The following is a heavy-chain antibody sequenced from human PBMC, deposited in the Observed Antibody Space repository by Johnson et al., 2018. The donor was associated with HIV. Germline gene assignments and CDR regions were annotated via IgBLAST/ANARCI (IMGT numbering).Heavy chain of an antibody. CDR3: VKDRHHRFDRWAFDL. V-gene: IGHV3-30-3*01. CDR2: ISYDGSNK. J-gene: IGHJ3*01. CDR1: GFTFSSYA. D-gene: IGHD2-15*01. Sequence: QVQLVESGGGVVHPGGSLRLSCEASGFTFSSYAMHWVRQAPGKGLEWVAVISYDGSNKYYADSVKGRFTISRDNSKNTLYLQMNSLRADDTAVYYCVKDRHHRFDRWAFDLWGQGTMVTVSS.